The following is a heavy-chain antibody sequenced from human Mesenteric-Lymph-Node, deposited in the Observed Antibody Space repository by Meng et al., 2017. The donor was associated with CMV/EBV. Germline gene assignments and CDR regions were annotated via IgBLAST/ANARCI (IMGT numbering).Heavy chain of an antibody. Sequence: GGSLRLSCAASGFTVSSNYMSWVRQAPGKGLEWISSINSISNYIKYADSVKGRFTISRDNARNTLFLQMNSLRGDDTATYYCARDRGRYGMDIWGQGTTVTVSS. D-gene: IGHD3-10*01. V-gene: IGHV3-21*01. J-gene: IGHJ6*02. CDR3: ARDRGRYGMDI. CDR2: INSISNYI. CDR1: GFTVSSNY.